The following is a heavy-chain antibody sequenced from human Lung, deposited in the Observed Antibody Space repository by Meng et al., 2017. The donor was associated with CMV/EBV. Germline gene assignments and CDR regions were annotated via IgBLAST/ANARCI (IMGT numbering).Heavy chain of an antibody. CDR3: ARHLPTYYYDSSGYYYPYYYYGMDV. J-gene: IGHJ6*02. CDR1: GFPLSNARMG. V-gene: IGHV2-26*01. CDR2: IFSNDEK. D-gene: IGHD3-22*01. Sequence: SXPXLVXPTETLTLTCTVSGFPLSNARMGVSWIRQPPGKPLEWLAHIFSNDEKSYSTSLKSRLTISKDTSKSEVVLTMTNMDPVDTATYYCARHLPTYYYDSSGYYYPYYYYGMDVWGQGTTVXVSS.